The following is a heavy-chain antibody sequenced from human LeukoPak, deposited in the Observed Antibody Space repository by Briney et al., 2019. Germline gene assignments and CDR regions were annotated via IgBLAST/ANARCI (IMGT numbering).Heavy chain of an antibody. D-gene: IGHD2/OR15-2a*01. V-gene: IGHV3-74*01. CDR2: INSDGSWT. CDR1: GNYW. Sequence: GGSLRLSCAASGNYWMHWVRQVPGKGLVWVSHINSDGSWTSYADSVKGRFTISEDNAKNTVYLQMNSLRAEDTAVYYCVSFYETYWGRGTLVTVSS. CDR3: VSFYETY. J-gene: IGHJ4*02.